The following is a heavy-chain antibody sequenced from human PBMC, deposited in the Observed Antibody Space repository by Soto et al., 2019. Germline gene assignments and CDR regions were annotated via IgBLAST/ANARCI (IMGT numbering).Heavy chain of an antibody. CDR1: GFTFSSYA. CDR3: ARDIVVVPAAPTGS. J-gene: IGHJ4*02. Sequence: QVQLVESGGGVVQPGRSLRLSCAASGFTFSSYAMHWVRQAPGKGLEWVAVISYDGSNKYYADSVKGRFTISRDNSKNTLYLQMNSLRAEDTAVYYCARDIVVVPAAPTGSWGQGTLVTVSS. V-gene: IGHV3-30-3*01. D-gene: IGHD2-2*01. CDR2: ISYDGSNK.